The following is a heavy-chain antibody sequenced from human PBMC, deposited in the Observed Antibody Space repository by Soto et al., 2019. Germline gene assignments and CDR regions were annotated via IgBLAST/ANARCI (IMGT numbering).Heavy chain of an antibody. CDR2: IYYSGST. Sequence: SETLSLTCTVSGGSISSYYWSWIRQPPGKGLEWIGYIYYSGSTNYNPSLKSRVTISVDTSKNQFSLKLSSVTAADTAVYYCASTQRYFDWLSPGGAFDIWGQGTMVTVSS. V-gene: IGHV4-59*01. CDR3: ASTQRYFDWLSPGGAFDI. D-gene: IGHD3-9*01. J-gene: IGHJ3*02. CDR1: GGSISSYY.